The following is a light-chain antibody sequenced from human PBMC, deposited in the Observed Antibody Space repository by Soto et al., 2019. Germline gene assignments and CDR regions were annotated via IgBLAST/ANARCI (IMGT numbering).Light chain of an antibody. V-gene: IGLV1-44*01. J-gene: IGLJ1*01. CDR1: RSNIGSNN. CDR2: NNH. Sequence: SVLTQPPSASGIPGQRVTISCSGSRSNIGSNNVNWYQQLPGTAPRLLTFNNHLRPSGVPDRFSGSKSGTSASLAISGLQSEDGGDYYCAAWDDSLDGYVFGTGTKVTVL. CDR3: AAWDDSLDGYV.